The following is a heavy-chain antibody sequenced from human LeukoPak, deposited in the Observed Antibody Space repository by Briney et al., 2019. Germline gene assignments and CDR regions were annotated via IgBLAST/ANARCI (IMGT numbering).Heavy chain of an antibody. Sequence: SETLSLTCTVSGGSISISSYYWDWIRQRPGKGMEWIGSIYYSGTYYNPSLKSRVTISVDTSKNQFSLKLSSVTAADTAVYYCVNSRKGDCYMDVWGKGTTVTVSS. CDR3: VNSRKGDCYMDV. J-gene: IGHJ6*03. CDR1: GGSISISSYY. D-gene: IGHD2-21*02. V-gene: IGHV4-39*01. CDR2: IYYSGT.